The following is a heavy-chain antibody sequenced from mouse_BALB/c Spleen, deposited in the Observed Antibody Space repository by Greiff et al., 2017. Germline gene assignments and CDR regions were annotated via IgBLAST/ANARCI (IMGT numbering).Heavy chain of an antibody. Sequence: EVQLHQSGPDLVKPSQSLSLTCTVTGYSITSGYSWHWIRQFPGNKLEWMGYIHYSGSTNYNPSLKSRISITRDTSKNQFFLQLNSVTTEDTATYYCARGKNYYGSSLYWYFDVWGAGTTVTVSS. CDR2: IHYSGST. D-gene: IGHD1-1*01. CDR3: ARGKNYYGSSLYWYFDV. J-gene: IGHJ1*01. CDR1: GYSITSGYS. V-gene: IGHV3-1*02.